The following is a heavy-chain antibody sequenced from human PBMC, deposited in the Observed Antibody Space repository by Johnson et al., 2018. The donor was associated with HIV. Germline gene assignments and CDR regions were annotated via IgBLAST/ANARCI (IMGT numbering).Heavy chain of an antibody. Sequence: VQLVESLRLSCVASGFSLSPYAMTWVRQGPGKGLEWVSTISAAGGTTYYADSVKGRFLISRDTFKNTLYLQMNSLKTEDTALYYCTTDVPGGPYYNAFDIWGQGAMVTVSS. CDR1: GFSLSPYA. V-gene: IGHV3-23*01. CDR3: TTDVPGGPYYNAFDI. J-gene: IGHJ3*02. CDR2: ISAAGGTT. D-gene: IGHD1-26*01.